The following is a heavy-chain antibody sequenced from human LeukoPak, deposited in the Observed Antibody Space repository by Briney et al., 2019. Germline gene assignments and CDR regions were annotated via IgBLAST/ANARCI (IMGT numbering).Heavy chain of an antibody. V-gene: IGHV1-69*04. J-gene: IGHJ3*02. CDR3: ARGPVVPAANDAFDI. D-gene: IGHD2-2*01. CDR1: GGTFSSYA. CDR2: IIPIFGIA. Sequence: SVKVSCKASGGTFSSYAISWVRRAPGQGLEWMGKIIPIFGIANYAQKFQGRVTITADKSTSTAYMELSSLRSEDTAVYYCARGPVVPAANDAFDIWGQGTMVTVSS.